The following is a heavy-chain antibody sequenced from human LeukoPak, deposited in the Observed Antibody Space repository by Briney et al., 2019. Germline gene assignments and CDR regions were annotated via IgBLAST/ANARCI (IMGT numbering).Heavy chain of an antibody. CDR3: ARDRYYYDSSEDY. D-gene: IGHD3-22*01. Sequence: ASVKVSCKASGYTFTGYYMHWVRQAPGQGLEWMGWIDPNSGGTNYAQKFQGRVTMTRDTSISTAYMELSRLRSDDTAVYYCARDRYYYDSSEDYWGQGTLVTVSS. CDR1: GYTFTGYY. J-gene: IGHJ4*02. CDR2: IDPNSGGT. V-gene: IGHV1-2*02.